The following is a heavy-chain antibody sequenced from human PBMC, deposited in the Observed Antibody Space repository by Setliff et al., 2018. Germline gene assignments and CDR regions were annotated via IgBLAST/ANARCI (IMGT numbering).Heavy chain of an antibody. J-gene: IGHJ6*03. CDR1: GFIFSSYA. CDR2: ISSNGGNI. V-gene: IGHV3-64*02. Sequence: GESLKISCAASGFIFSSYAMAWVRQAPGKGLEYVSAISSNGGNIYYADSVKGRFAISRDNSKNTLYLQVGSLRTDDVAVYYCARGIWFGGSDYYMDVWGKGTTVTVSS. CDR3: ARGIWFGGSDYYMDV. D-gene: IGHD3-10*01.